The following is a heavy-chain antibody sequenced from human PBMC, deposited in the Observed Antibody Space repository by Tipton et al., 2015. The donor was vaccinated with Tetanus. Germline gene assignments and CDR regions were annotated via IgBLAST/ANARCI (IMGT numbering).Heavy chain of an antibody. V-gene: IGHV5-51*01. D-gene: IGHD2-8*01. CDR1: GYIFNNYW. Sequence: VQLVQSGGEVKKPGESLKISCKGSGYIFNNYWIGWVRQKPGKGLEWMGIIYPGDSDTRYSPSFQGQVTISVDESNNTAYLQWSSLKASDTSMFYCARAHCTDGVCNFDFWGQGALVTVAS. CDR2: IYPGDSDT. CDR3: ARAHCTDGVCNFDF. J-gene: IGHJ4*02.